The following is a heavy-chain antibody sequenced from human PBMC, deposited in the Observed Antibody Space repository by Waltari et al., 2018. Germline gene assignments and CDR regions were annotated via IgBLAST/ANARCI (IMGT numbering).Heavy chain of an antibody. CDR1: GFTFSDYA. CDR3: AKDRRFYGSGSYSDY. J-gene: IGHJ4*02. D-gene: IGHD3-10*01. V-gene: IGHV3-33*03. CDR2: IWNDGSDK. Sequence: QMQLVGSGGGVVQPGTSLRLSCAASGFTFSDYAMHWVRPTPAKGREWVAFIWNDGSDKKYADTVKGRFTISRDNSKNTLYLQMNSLRAEDTAMYFCAKDRRFYGSGSYSDYWGQGTLVTVSS.